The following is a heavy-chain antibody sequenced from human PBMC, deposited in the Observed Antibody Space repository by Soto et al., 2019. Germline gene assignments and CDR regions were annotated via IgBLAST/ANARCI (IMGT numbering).Heavy chain of an antibody. CDR3: AKSYYYDSSGTIYYYYGMDV. J-gene: IGHJ6*02. Sequence: AGGSVRLSCAASGFTFSSYGMHWVRQAPGKGLEWVAVISYDGSNKYYADSVKGRFTISRDNSKNTLYLQMDSLRAEDTAVYYCAKSYYYDSSGTIYYYYGMDVWGQGTTVTVSS. D-gene: IGHD3-22*01. CDR1: GFTFSSYG. V-gene: IGHV3-30*18. CDR2: ISYDGSNK.